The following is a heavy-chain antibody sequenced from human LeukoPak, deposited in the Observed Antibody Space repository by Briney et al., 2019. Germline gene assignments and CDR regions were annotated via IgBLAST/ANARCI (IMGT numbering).Heavy chain of an antibody. CDR1: GYTFTGYY. Sequence: GASVKVSCKASGYTFTGYYMHWVRQAPGQGLEWMGWINPNSGGTNYAQKFQGWVTMTRDTSISTAYMELSRLRSDDTAVYYCTRAVGLGPATAIWAFYFDYWGQGTLVTVSS. CDR2: INPNSGGT. D-gene: IGHD2-2*02. CDR3: TRAVGLGPATAIWAFYFDY. V-gene: IGHV1-2*04. J-gene: IGHJ4*02.